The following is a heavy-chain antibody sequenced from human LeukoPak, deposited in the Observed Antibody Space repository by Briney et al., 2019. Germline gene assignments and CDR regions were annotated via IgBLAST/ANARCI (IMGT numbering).Heavy chain of an antibody. D-gene: IGHD6-25*01. Sequence: GGSLTLSCAAAGFTFTDYSMNWVRQAPGKGLEWVSTISSDSGHIYYADSVKGRFTISRDNAENSLYLQINSLRAEDTAVYYCARDVQPGIAAGDGMDVWGQGTTVTVSS. J-gene: IGHJ6*02. V-gene: IGHV3-21*01. CDR1: GFTFTDYS. CDR2: ISSDSGHI. CDR3: ARDVQPGIAAGDGMDV.